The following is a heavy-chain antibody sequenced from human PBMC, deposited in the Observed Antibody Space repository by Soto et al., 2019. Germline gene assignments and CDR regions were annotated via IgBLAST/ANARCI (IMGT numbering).Heavy chain of an antibody. D-gene: IGHD6-19*01. Sequence: PGESLKISCKGSGYTFTSFSITWVRQMPGKGLEWLGRIDPSDSYTNYGPSFQGHVTISADKSISTAYLQWGSLKASDTAMYYCARHVPYSSGWYYFDYWGQGTLVTVSS. CDR3: ARHVPYSSGWYYFDY. J-gene: IGHJ4*02. CDR2: IDPSDSYT. CDR1: GYTFTSFS. V-gene: IGHV5-10-1*01.